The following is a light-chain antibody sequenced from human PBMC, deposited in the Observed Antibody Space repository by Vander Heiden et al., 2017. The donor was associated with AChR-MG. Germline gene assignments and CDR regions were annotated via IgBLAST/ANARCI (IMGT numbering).Light chain of an antibody. CDR3: QQYDSYPIT. Sequence: DIQMTQSPSSLSASVRDRVTITCRASRGISTWLAWYQQKPEQAPKSLIYNASSLQSGVPSRFSGSGYGTHFTLTISSLRPEDFATYYCQQYDSYPITFGQGTRLEMK. J-gene: IGKJ5*01. CDR2: NAS. CDR1: RGISTW. V-gene: IGKV1D-16*01.